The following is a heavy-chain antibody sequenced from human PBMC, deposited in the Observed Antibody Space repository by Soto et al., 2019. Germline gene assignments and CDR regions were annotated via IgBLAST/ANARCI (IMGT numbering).Heavy chain of an antibody. V-gene: IGHV4-4*02. J-gene: IGHJ6*02. CDR2: IYHSGST. CDR1: GGSISSSNW. Sequence: QVQLQESGPGLVKPSGTLSLTCAVSGGSISSSNWWSWVRQPPGKGLEWIGEIYHSGSTNYNPSHKSRVTISVDKSKTQFSLKLSSVTAADTAVYYCASVRGGYYYAMDVWGQGTTVTVSS. D-gene: IGHD3-10*02. CDR3: ASVRGGYYYAMDV.